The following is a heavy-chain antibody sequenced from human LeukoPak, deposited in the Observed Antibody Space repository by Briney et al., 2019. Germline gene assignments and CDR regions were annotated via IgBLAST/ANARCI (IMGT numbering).Heavy chain of an antibody. CDR3: AKDVSQWLVRLDY. Sequence: PGGSLRLSCAASGFTFSNYVMTWVRQAPGKGLEWVSSITGSGSSTYYADSVKGRFTISRDNSKHTLYLQMTSLRAEDTAQYYCAKDVSQWLVRLDYWGQGVLVTVSS. V-gene: IGHV3-23*01. J-gene: IGHJ4*02. CDR2: ITGSGSST. D-gene: IGHD6-19*01. CDR1: GFTFSNYV.